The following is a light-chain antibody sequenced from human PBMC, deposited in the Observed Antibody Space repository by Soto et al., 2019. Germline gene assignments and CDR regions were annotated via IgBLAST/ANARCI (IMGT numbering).Light chain of an antibody. Sequence: QSALTQPASVSESPGQSITISCTGTNSDVGAYNYVSWYQQHPGKAPKLMIYDVSNRPSGVSNRFSGSKSGNTASLTISGLQAEDEAHYYCSSYTSSSTVVFGGGTQLTVL. CDR2: DVS. CDR3: SSYTSSSTVV. J-gene: IGLJ2*01. CDR1: NSDVGAYNY. V-gene: IGLV2-14*01.